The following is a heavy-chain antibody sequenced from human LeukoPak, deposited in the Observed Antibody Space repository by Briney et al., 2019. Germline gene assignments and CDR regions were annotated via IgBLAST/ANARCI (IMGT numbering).Heavy chain of an antibody. D-gene: IGHD4-23*01. CDR1: GFTFSSYG. V-gene: IGHV3-48*04. CDR3: ATLGGAYGGRFDY. J-gene: IGHJ4*02. Sequence: GGSLRLSCAASGFTFSSYGMHWVRQAPGKGLEWVAYISSGSSPFYYADSVKGRFTISRDNANNLLYLQMNSLRADDTAVYYCATLGGAYGGRFDYWGQGTLVTVSS. CDR2: ISSGSSPF.